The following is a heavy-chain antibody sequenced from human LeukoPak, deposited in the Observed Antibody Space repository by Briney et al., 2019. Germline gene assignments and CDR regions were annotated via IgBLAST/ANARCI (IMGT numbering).Heavy chain of an antibody. Sequence: ASVKVSCKASGYTFTGYYMHGVRQAPGLGLEWMGWINPNSGDTNYAQKFQGRVTMTSDKSIRTAYLELSGLKSDDTAVYYCAKNPYEYYFDYWGQGTLVTVSS. CDR2: INPNSGDT. J-gene: IGHJ4*02. CDR1: GYTFTGYY. D-gene: IGHD5-12*01. V-gene: IGHV1-2*02. CDR3: AKNPYEYYFDY.